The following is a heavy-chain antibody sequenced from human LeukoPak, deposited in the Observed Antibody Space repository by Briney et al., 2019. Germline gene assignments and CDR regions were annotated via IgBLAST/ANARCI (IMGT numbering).Heavy chain of an antibody. CDR1: GGSFSGYY. J-gene: IGHJ4*02. CDR2: INHSGST. V-gene: IGHV4-34*01. D-gene: IGHD3-22*01. CDR3: ARAKNYYYDSSGYYYVSKPFDY. Sequence: SETLSLTCAVYGGSFSGYYWSRIRQPPGKGLEWIGEINHSGSTNYNPSLKSRVTISVDTSKNQFSLKLSSVTAADTAVYYCARAKNYYYDSSGYYYVSKPFDYWGQGTLVTVSS.